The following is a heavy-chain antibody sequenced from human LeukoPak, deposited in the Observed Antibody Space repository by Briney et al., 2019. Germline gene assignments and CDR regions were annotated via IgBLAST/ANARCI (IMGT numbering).Heavy chain of an antibody. D-gene: IGHD2-15*01. J-gene: IGHJ4*02. CDR3: ARQGYCSGGSCRVDFDY. CDR1: GYTFTSYG. CDR2: INPNSGGT. Sequence: GASVKVSCKASGYTFTSYGISWVRQAPGQGLEWMGWINPNSGGTNYAQKFQGRVTMTRDTSISTAYMELSRLRSDDTAVYYCARQGYCSGGSCRVDFDYWGQGTLVTVSS. V-gene: IGHV1-2*02.